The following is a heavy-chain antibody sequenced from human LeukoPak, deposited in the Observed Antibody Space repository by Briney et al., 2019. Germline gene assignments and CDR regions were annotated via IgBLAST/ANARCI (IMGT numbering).Heavy chain of an antibody. CDR3: ARVRNSITMIVVALDY. D-gene: IGHD3-22*01. J-gene: IGHJ4*02. CDR2: ISYDGSNK. V-gene: IGHV3-30-3*01. Sequence: SCKASGYTFTGYYMHWVRQAPGKGLEWVAVISYDGSNKYYADSVKGRFTISRDNSKNTLYLQMNSLRAEDTAVYYCARVRNSITMIVVALDYWGQGTLVTVSS. CDR1: GYTFTGYY.